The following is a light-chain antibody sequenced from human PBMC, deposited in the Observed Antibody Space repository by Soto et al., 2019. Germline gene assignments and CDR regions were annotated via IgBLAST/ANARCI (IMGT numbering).Light chain of an antibody. CDR1: QSVSSSY. CDR3: QQDGSSPPFT. J-gene: IGKJ2*01. Sequence: EIVLTQSPGTLSLSPGERATLSCRASQSVSSSYLAWYQQKPGQAPRLLIYGASSRATGIPDRFSGSGSGTDFTLTISRLEPEDFAVYYCQQDGSSPPFTFGQGTKVDIK. CDR2: GAS. V-gene: IGKV3-20*01.